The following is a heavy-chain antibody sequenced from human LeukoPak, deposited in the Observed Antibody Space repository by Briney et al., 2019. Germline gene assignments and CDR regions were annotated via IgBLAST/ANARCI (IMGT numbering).Heavy chain of an antibody. CDR1: GFTFSSYA. D-gene: IGHD3-22*01. CDR3: ARDLRDSSDYYYYAFDI. Sequence: GGSLRLSCAASGFTFSSYAMSWVRQAPGKRLEWVSAISGSGGSTYYADSVKGRFTISRDNSKNTLYLQMNSLRAEDTAVYYSARDLRDSSDYYYYAFDIWGRGTMVTVSS. V-gene: IGHV3-23*01. J-gene: IGHJ3*02. CDR2: ISGSGGST.